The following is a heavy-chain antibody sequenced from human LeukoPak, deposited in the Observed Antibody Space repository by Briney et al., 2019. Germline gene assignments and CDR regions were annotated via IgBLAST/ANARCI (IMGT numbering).Heavy chain of an antibody. CDR2: ISGSGGST. J-gene: IGHJ3*02. D-gene: IGHD6-19*01. Sequence: GGSLRLSCAASGFTFSSYAMSWVRQAPGKGLEWVSAISGSGGSTYYADSVKGRFTISRDNSKNTLYLQMNSLRAEDTAVYYCAKDRRAVADTGDAFDIWGQGTMVTVSS. V-gene: IGHV3-23*01. CDR1: GFTFSSYA. CDR3: AKDRRAVADTGDAFDI.